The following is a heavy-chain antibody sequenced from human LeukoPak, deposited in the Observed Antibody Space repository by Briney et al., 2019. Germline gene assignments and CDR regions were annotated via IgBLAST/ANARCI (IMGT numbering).Heavy chain of an antibody. V-gene: IGHV4-4*07. CDR1: GGSISSYY. Sequence: SETLSLTCTVSGGSISSYYWSWIRQPAGKGLEWIGRIYTSGSTNYNPSLKSRVTMSVDTSKNQFSLKLSSVTAADTAVYYCARGTYYDILTGSDAFDIWGQGTMVTVSS. CDR3: ARGTYYDILTGSDAFDI. J-gene: IGHJ3*02. D-gene: IGHD3-9*01. CDR2: IYTSGST.